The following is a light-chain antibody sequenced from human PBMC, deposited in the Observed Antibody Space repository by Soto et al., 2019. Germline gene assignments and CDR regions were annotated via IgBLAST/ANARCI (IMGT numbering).Light chain of an antibody. CDR1: QSFGNY. V-gene: IGKV1-39*01. Sequence: DIQMTQSPSSLSASVGDRVTITCRASQSFGNYLNWYQQKPGTAPKLLISAASSLQSGVPSRFSGSGSGTDFTLAISNLQPEDFASYYCQHSNSTPYTFGQGPKLEIK. CDR3: QHSNSTPYT. CDR2: AAS. J-gene: IGKJ2*01.